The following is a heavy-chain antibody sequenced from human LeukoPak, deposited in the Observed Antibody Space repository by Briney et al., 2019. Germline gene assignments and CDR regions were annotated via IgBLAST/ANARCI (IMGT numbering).Heavy chain of an antibody. D-gene: IGHD3-10*01. J-gene: IGHJ6*03. V-gene: IGHV4-34*01. Sequence: SETLSLTCAVYGGSFSGYYWSWIRQPPGKGLEWIGEINHSGSTNYNPSLKSRVTISVDTSKNQFSLKLSSVTAADTAVYYCAREVLLWFGEFPHYYYMDVWGKGTTVTVSS. CDR1: GGSFSGYY. CDR3: AREVLLWFGEFPHYYYMDV. CDR2: INHSGST.